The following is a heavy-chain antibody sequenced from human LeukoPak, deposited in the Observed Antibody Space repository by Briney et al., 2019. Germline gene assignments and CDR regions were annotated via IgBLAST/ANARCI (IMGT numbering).Heavy chain of an antibody. D-gene: IGHD3-10*01. V-gene: IGHV4-30-4*01. CDR3: ARDTPDSGRDY. CDR2: IYYSGST. CDR1: GGSISSGDYY. Sequence: SETLSLTCTVSGGSISSGDYYWSWIRQPPGKGLEWIGYIYYSGSTYHNPSLKSRVTISVDTSKNQFSLKLSSVTAADTAVYYCARDTPDSGRDYWGQGTLVTVSS. J-gene: IGHJ4*02.